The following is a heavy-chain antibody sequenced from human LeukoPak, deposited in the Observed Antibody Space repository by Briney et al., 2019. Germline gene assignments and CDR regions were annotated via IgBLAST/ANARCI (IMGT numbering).Heavy chain of an antibody. CDR2: INQDGSKE. Sequence: PGGSLRLSCAASGFTFRSYWMTWVRQAPGKGLEWVANINQDGSKEYYLDSVKGRFTISRDNDKNSLYLQVDSLRAEDTAVYYCAKGGYISGYDYWGQGTLVTVSS. D-gene: IGHD5-18*01. CDR3: AKGGYISGYDY. J-gene: IGHJ4*02. CDR1: GFTFRSYW. V-gene: IGHV3-7*01.